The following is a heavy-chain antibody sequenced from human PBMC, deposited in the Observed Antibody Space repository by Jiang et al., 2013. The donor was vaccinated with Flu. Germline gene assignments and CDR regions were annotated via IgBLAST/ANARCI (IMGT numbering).Heavy chain of an antibody. CDR3: ARKGATDWLDP. CDR2: ISVYNGNT. V-gene: IGHV1-18*01. D-gene: IGHD1-26*01. J-gene: IGHJ5*02. Sequence: GAEVKKPGASVKVSCKASGYTFTSYAISWVRQAPGQGLEWMGWISVYNGNTKYAQNLQGRVTMTTDTSTSTAYMELRSLGSDDTAVYYCARKGATDWLDPWGQGTLVTVSS. CDR1: GYTFTSYA.